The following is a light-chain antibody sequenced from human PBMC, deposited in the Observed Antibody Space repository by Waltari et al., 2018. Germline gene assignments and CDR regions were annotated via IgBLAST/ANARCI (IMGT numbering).Light chain of an antibody. CDR2: DAS. J-gene: IGKJ1*01. V-gene: IGKV1-9*01. CDR1: HGISSY. Sequence: DLQLTQSPSFLSASVGDRVTITCRASHGISSYLAWYQQKPGKAPKLLIYDASTLQSGVPSRFSGSGSGTEFTLTISGLQPEDCATYYCQQLNSYRLLLGKGTKVEIK. CDR3: QQLNSYRLL.